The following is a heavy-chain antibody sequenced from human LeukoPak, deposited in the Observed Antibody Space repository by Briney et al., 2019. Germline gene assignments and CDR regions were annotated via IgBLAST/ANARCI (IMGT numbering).Heavy chain of an antibody. V-gene: IGHV3-7*04. J-gene: IGHJ4*02. D-gene: IGHD6-19*01. CDR1: GSTLSEFW. CDR3: VGGYGWLPDY. CDR2: IKQDGREK. Sequence: GGSLRLSCAASGSTLSEFWMNWVRHAPGKGLELVANIKQDGREKNYVDSVKGRFTISRDNAKNSAYLQMNNLRVDDTAVYYCVGGYGWLPDYWGQGTLVTVSS.